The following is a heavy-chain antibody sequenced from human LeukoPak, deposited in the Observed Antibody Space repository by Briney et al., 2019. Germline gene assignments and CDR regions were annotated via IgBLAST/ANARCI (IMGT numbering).Heavy chain of an antibody. CDR3: AKEDYDFWGGSRSYYYYYYMDV. D-gene: IGHD3-3*01. J-gene: IGHJ6*03. V-gene: IGHV3-43*02. CDR2: ISGDGGST. CDR1: GFTFDDYA. Sequence: PGRSLRLSCAASGFTFDDYAMNSGGQAAGKGLEWVSLISGDGGSTYYADSVKGRSTIYRDNSKNSLYLQMNSLRTEDTALYSCAKEDYDFWGGSRSYYYYYYMDVWGKGTTVTVSS.